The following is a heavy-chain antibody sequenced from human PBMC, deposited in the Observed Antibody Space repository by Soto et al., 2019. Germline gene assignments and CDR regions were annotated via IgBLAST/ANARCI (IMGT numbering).Heavy chain of an antibody. D-gene: IGHD1-1*01. CDR2: IYYSGST. V-gene: IGHV4-59*01. CDR1: GGSISSYY. J-gene: IGHJ4*02. Sequence: PSETLSLTCTVSGGSISSYYWSWIRQPPGKGLEWIGYIYYSGSTNYNPSLKSRVTISVDTSKNQFSLKLSSVTAADTAVYYCAREQPQNYFEYWGQGTPVTVSS. CDR3: AREQPQNYFEY.